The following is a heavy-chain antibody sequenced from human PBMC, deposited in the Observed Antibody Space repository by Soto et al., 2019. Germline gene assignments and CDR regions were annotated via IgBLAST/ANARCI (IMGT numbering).Heavy chain of an antibody. CDR3: ACSGYFDY. CDR2: MSGSGGST. J-gene: IGHJ4*02. V-gene: IGHV3-23*01. D-gene: IGHD2-15*01. CDR1: GFTFSSYA. Sequence: EVQLLESGGGLVQPGGSLRLSCAASGFTFSSYAMSWFRQALGQGLEWVSAMSGSGGSTYYADSVKGRFTISRDNSKNTLYLQMNSLRAEDTAVYYCACSGYFDYWGQGTLVTVSS.